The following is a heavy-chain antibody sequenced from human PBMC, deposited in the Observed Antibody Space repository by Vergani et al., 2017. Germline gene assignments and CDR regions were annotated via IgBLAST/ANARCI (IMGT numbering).Heavy chain of an antibody. CDR1: GFRFNTYG. Sequence: QVQLVETGGGVVQPGGSLRLYCATSGFRFNTYGAHWVRQAPGKGLEWVAFIGYDGRIKYNVDSVKGRFTISRDTSTKTLSLQMRSLRADDTAVYYCAKDGRENSDYGYFDYWGQGTLVTVSS. J-gene: IGHJ4*02. CDR2: IGYDGRIK. V-gene: IGHV3-30*02. CDR3: AKDGRENSDYGYFDY. D-gene: IGHD4-17*01.